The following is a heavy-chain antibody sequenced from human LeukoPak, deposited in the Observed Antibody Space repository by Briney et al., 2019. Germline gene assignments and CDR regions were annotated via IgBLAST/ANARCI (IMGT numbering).Heavy chain of an antibody. CDR1: GGSISSGGYY. CDR2: IYISGGT. J-gene: IGHJ3*02. V-gene: IGHV4-61*02. Sequence: SETLSLTCTVSGGSISSGGYYWSWSRQPPGKGLEWSGRIYISGGTNYNPSLNSRVTISVYTSKNPFSLKLSSVTAAQTALYYTASLYSSSSTDAFAIWGQGTMVTASS. D-gene: IGHD6-13*01. CDR3: ASLYSSSSTDAFAI.